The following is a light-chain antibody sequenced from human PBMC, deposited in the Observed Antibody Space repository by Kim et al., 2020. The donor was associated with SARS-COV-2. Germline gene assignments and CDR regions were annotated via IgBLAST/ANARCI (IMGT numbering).Light chain of an antibody. CDR3: QQYYTPPYT. Sequence: KATINCTSSQSVWHTSTNKNYLAWYQQRPGQPPKRLIYWASTRESGVPDRLSGSGSGTDFALTISSLQAEDVAVYYCQQYYTPPYTFGQGTKLEI. CDR1: QSVWHTSTNKNY. CDR2: WAS. V-gene: IGKV4-1*01. J-gene: IGKJ2*01.